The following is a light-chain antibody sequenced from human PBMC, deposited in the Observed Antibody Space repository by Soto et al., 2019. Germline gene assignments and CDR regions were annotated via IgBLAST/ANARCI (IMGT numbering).Light chain of an antibody. CDR1: QSVSTTY. Sequence: EIVLTRSPAPLSLSPGERATLSCRASQSVSTTYLAWYQQKPGQPPRLLIFGASNRATGIPDRFSGSGSGTDFTLTISKLEPEYFAVYYCQQFGGSPFAFGPGTNVDIK. J-gene: IGKJ3*01. V-gene: IGKV3-20*01. CDR3: QQFGGSPFA. CDR2: GAS.